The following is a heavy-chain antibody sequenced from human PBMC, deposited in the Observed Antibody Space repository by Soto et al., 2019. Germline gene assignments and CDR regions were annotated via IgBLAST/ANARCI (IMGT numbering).Heavy chain of an antibody. J-gene: IGHJ6*02. Sequence: QVQLVQSGAEVKKPGSSVMVSCKASGGTFSSYAISWVRQAPGQGLESMGGIIPIFGTANYAQKFQGRVTITADESTSTAYMELSSLRAEDTAVYYCARHSLNTIFGVVIMSPYYYGMDVWGQGTTVTVS. D-gene: IGHD3-3*01. CDR1: GGTFSSYA. CDR2: IIPIFGTA. V-gene: IGHV1-69*01. CDR3: ARHSLNTIFGVVIMSPYYYGMDV.